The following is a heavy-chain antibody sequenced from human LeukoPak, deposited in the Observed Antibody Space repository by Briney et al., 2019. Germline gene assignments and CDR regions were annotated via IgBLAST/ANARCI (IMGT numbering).Heavy chain of an antibody. J-gene: IGHJ4*02. D-gene: IGHD3-22*01. V-gene: IGHV4-39*07. CDR1: GGSISSSSYY. CDR2: VYHSGST. Sequence: QSSETLSLTCTVSGGSISSSSYYWGWIRQPPGKGLEWIGSVYHSGSTHYSPSLKSRVTIAVDTSKNQFSLKLSSVTTADTAVYYCARNDSSGYFDYWGQGTLVTVSS. CDR3: ARNDSSGYFDY.